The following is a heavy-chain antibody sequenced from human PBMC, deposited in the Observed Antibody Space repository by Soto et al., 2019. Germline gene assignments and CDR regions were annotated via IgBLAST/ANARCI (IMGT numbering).Heavy chain of an antibody. CDR3: AKSPYIVLPFDL. Sequence: EVPLMESGGGFVQPWGSLRLSCGASGFTFSNFDMGWVRQATGKWLEWVSSIRGSGEITYHAESVQGRVTISRDNSTNTLFLHINIMIVEDTAVYYCAKSPYIVLPFDLWGSGTLVTVS. J-gene: IGHJ2*01. D-gene: IGHD5-12*01. CDR2: IRGSGEIT. CDR1: GFTFSNFD. V-gene: IGHV3-23*01.